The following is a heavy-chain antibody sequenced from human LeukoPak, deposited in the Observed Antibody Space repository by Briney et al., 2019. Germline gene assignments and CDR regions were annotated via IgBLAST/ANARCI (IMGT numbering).Heavy chain of an antibody. V-gene: IGHV1-24*01. J-gene: IGHJ6*02. D-gene: IGHD2-21*02. Sequence: ASVKVSCKVSGYTLTELSMHWVRQAPGKGLEWMGGFDPEDGETIYAQKFQGRVTMTEDTSTDTAYMELSSLRSEDTAVYYCATVRHYSLVVTAWYYYYGMDVWGQGTTVTVS. CDR1: GYTLTELS. CDR2: FDPEDGET. CDR3: ATVRHYSLVVTAWYYYYGMDV.